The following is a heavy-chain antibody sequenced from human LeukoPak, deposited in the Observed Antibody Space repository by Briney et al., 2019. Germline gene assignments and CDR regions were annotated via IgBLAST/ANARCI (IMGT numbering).Heavy chain of an antibody. CDR3: ARGLGATDFDY. V-gene: IGHV3-23*01. CDR1: GFTFSSYA. D-gene: IGHD1-26*01. Sequence: GGSLRRSCAASGFTFSSYAMSWVRQAPGKGLEWVSAISGSGGSTYYADSVKGRFTISRDNSKNTLYLQMNSLRAEDTAVYYCARGLGATDFDYWGHGALVSVSS. CDR2: ISGSGGST. J-gene: IGHJ4*01.